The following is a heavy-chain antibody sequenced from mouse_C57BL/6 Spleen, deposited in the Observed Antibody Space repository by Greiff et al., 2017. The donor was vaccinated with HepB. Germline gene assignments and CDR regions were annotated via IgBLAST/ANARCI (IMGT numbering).Heavy chain of an antibody. J-gene: IGHJ4*01. CDR1: GFSLTSYG. V-gene: IGHV2-5*01. Sequence: VQLVESGPGLVQPSQSLSITCTVSGFSLTSYGVHWVRQSPGKGLEWLGVIWRGGSTDYNAAFMSRLSITKDNSKSQVFFKMNSLQADDTAIYYCANYGSSYDYAMDYWGQGTSVTVSS. CDR3: ANYGSSYDYAMDY. CDR2: IWRGGST. D-gene: IGHD1-1*01.